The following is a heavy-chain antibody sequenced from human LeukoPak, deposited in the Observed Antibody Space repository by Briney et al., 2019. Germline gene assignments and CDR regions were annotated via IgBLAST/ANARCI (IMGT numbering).Heavy chain of an antibody. J-gene: IGHJ4*02. Sequence: GGSLRLSCAASGFAFSTYAMSWVRQAPGKGLEWVSGITANGGSTFYADSGKGRFSISRDNPKNTLFLQMNSLRAEDTAVYYCAKHFPFFEDWGQGTLVTVSS. CDR2: ITANGGST. D-gene: IGHD2/OR15-2a*01. CDR1: GFAFSTYA. CDR3: AKHFPFFED. V-gene: IGHV3-23*01.